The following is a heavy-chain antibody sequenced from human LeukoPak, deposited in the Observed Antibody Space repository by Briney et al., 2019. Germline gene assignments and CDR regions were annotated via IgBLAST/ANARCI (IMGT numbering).Heavy chain of an antibody. V-gene: IGHV3-48*03. CDR3: ARDSVAAAGDFDY. D-gene: IGHD6-13*01. J-gene: IGHJ4*02. CDR1: GFTFSNYE. Sequence: HPGGSLRLSCAASGFTFSNYEMNWVRQAPGKGLEWVSYITSSGNTIYYANSVKGRFTISRDNAKNSLYLQMNSLRDEDTAVYYCARDSVAAAGDFDYWGQGTLVTVSS. CDR2: ITSSGNTI.